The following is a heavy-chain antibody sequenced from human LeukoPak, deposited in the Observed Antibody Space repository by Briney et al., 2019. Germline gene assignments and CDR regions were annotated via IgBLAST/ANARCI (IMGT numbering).Heavy chain of an antibody. D-gene: IGHD6-19*01. CDR2: VNHGGST. Sequence: ETLSLTCTVSGGSISSGGYYWSWIRQPPGKGLEWIGEVNHGGSTNYNPSLKSRVTISIDTSKNQFSLKLSSVTAADTAVYYCARDYVGVAGTFDYWGQGTLVTVSS. J-gene: IGHJ4*02. CDR3: ARDYVGVAGTFDY. CDR1: GGSISSGGYY. V-gene: IGHV4-39*07.